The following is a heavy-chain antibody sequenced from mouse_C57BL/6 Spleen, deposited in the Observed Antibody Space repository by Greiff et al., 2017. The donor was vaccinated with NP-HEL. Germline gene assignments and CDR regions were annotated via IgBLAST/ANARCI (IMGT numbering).Heavy chain of an antibody. CDR3: ARGEIYSGYDGFAY. D-gene: IGHD2-2*01. Sequence: EVQLQESGGGLVKPGGSLKLSCAASGFTFSDYGMHWVRQAPEKGLEWVAYISSGSSTIYYADTVKGRFTISRDNAKNTLFLKMTSLRSEDTAMYYCARGEIYSGYDGFAYWGQGTLVTVSA. V-gene: IGHV5-17*01. J-gene: IGHJ3*01. CDR1: GFTFSDYG. CDR2: ISSGSSTI.